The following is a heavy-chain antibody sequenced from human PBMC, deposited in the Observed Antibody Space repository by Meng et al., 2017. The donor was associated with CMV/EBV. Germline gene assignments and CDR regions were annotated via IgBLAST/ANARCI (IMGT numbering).Heavy chain of an antibody. CDR3: ARTRTYCASTSCYTGGYYFDY. V-gene: IGHV1-3*01. D-gene: IGHD2-2*02. Sequence: WGRQDHGQRLEWMGWINAGNGDTKSSQKFQGRLNITRDSSASTVYMELSSVRFEDTAVYYCARTRTYCASTSCYTGGYYFDYWGQGTLVTVSS. J-gene: IGHJ4*02. CDR2: INAGNGDT.